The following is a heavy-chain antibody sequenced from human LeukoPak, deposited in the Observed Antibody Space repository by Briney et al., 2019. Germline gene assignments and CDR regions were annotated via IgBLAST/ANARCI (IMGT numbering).Heavy chain of an antibody. J-gene: IGHJ4*02. V-gene: IGHV3-21*01. CDR3: ARGGGTRGYYFDY. Sequence: GGSLRLSCAASGFTFSSYSMNWVRQAPGKGLEWVSSISRSSSYIYYADSVKGRFPISRDNAKNSLYLQMNSLRAEDTAVYYCARGGGTRGYYFDYWGQGTLVTVSS. D-gene: IGHD3-16*01. CDR2: ISRSSSYI. CDR1: GFTFSSYS.